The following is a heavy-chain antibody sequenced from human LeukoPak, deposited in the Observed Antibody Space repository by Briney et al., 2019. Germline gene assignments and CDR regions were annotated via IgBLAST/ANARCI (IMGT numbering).Heavy chain of an antibody. CDR3: ARWSSGWYTYFDY. CDR2: IYYSGST. J-gene: IGHJ4*02. D-gene: IGHD6-19*01. Sequence: PSETLSLTCTVSGGSINSYYWSWIRQPPGKGLEWIGYIYYSGSTNYNPSLKSRVTISVDTSKNQFSLKLSSVTAADTAVYYCARWSSGWYTYFDYWGQGTLVTVSS. V-gene: IGHV4-59*08. CDR1: GGSINSYY.